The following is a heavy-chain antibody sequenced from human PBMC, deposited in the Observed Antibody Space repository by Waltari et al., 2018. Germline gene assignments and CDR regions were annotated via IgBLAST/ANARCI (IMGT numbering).Heavy chain of an antibody. D-gene: IGHD6-13*01. V-gene: IGHV4-38-2*02. J-gene: IGHJ4*02. CDR2: IKQSGDT. CDR3: AREEQYEVAAAGIDY. CDR1: GYSISSGYY. Sequence: QVQLQESGPGLVKPSETLSLTCAVSGYSISSGYYWGWIRHPPGKGLELRGGIKQSGDTDYSPYRRIGYTISVDATKNQFSRMWSCVTAADTALYYCAREEQYEVAAAGIDYWGQGTLVTVSS.